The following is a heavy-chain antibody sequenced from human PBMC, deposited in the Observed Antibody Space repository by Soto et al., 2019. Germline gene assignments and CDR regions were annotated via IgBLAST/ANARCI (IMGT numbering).Heavy chain of an antibody. D-gene: IGHD3-16*01. Sequence: GGSLRLSCAVSLSSYAMTWARQAPGKGLEWVAGISVSGGSTNYAVSVKGRFTISRDNDKNTVYLQMNSLRAEDTAVYYCAKGDLFVGGTIYGMDVWGQGTTVTVSS. J-gene: IGHJ6*02. CDR2: ISVSGGST. CDR1: LSSYA. CDR3: AKGDLFVGGTIYGMDV. V-gene: IGHV3-23*01.